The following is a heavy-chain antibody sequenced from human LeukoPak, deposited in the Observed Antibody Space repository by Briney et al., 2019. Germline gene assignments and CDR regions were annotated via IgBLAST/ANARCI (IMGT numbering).Heavy chain of an antibody. V-gene: IGHV4-59*08. CDR1: GGSISSHY. D-gene: IGHD3-9*01. CDR2: IYYSGST. J-gene: IGHJ4*02. CDR3: AVHFDWLFFDY. Sequence: SETLSLTCTVPGGSISSHYWSWIRQPPGKGLEWIGYIYYSGSTNYNPSLKSRVTISVDTSKNQFSLKLSSVTAADTAVYYCAVHFDWLFFDYWGQGTLVTVSS.